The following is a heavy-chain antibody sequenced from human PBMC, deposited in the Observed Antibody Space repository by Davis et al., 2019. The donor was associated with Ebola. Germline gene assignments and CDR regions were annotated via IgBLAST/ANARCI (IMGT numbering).Heavy chain of an antibody. V-gene: IGHV1-2*02. CDR2: INPNTGDT. J-gene: IGHJ5*02. Sequence: ASVKVSCKASGYTFSGYYIHWVRQAPGQGLEWMGWINPNTGDTKYARKFQGRVTMTRDTSISTTYMEISSLRSDDTAVYFCAREGWELLRGWFDPWGQGTLVTVSS. CDR1: GYTFSGYY. D-gene: IGHD1-26*01. CDR3: AREGWELLRGWFDP.